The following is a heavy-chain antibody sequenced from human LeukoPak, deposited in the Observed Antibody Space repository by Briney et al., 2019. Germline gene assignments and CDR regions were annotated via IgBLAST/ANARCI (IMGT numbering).Heavy chain of an antibody. Sequence: GASVKVSCKASGYTFTSYYIHWVRQAPGQGLEWMGIVNPSAGSTMYAQMFQGRLTMPRDTSTSTVYTELSSLRSEDTAVYYCARGPRITMINAFDIWGQGTMVTVSS. D-gene: IGHD3-22*01. J-gene: IGHJ3*02. CDR1: GYTFTSYY. V-gene: IGHV1-46*01. CDR2: VNPSAGST. CDR3: ARGPRITMINAFDI.